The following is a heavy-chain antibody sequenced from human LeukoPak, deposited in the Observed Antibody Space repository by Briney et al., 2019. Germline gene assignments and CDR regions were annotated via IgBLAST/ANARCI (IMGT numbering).Heavy chain of an antibody. J-gene: IGHJ4*02. Sequence: GRSLRLSCAASRFTFSSYGMHWVRQAPGKGLECVSYVSSSGSTIYYADSVKGRFTISRDNAKNSLYLQMNSLRSEDTAVYYCARMGPNDYWGQGTLVTVSS. CDR1: RFTFSSYG. CDR3: ARMGPNDY. V-gene: IGHV3-48*04. CDR2: VSSSGSTI.